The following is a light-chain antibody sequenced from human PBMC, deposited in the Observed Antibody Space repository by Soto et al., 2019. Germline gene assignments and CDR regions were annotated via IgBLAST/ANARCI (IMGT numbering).Light chain of an antibody. CDR1: SSDVGGYNY. CDR2: DVS. Sequence: QSSLTQPASVSGSAGQSSTISCTGTSSDVGGYNYVSWYQQHPGKAPKLMIYDVSNRPSGVSNRFSGSKSGNTASLTISGLQAEDEADYYCSSYTSSSTRLVFGTGTKVTVL. J-gene: IGLJ1*01. CDR3: SSYTSSSTRLV. V-gene: IGLV2-14*01.